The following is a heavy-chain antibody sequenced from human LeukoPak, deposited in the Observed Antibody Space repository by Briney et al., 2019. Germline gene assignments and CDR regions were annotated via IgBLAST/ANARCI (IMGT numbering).Heavy chain of an antibody. CDR3: ARASGSSWYERRLHAYYYYMDV. CDR1: GGSIISTTYY. D-gene: IGHD6-13*01. CDR2: IDYSGST. V-gene: IGHV4-39*07. Sequence: SETLSLTCTVSGGSIISTTYYWGWIRQPPGEGLVWIGSIDYSGSTYYNPSLKSRVTISVDTSKNQFSLNLSSVTAADTAVYSCARASGSSWYERRLHAYYYYMDVWGKGTTVTVSS. J-gene: IGHJ6*03.